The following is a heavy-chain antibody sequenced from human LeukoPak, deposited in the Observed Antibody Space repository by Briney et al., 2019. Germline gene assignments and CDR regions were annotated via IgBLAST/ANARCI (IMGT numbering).Heavy chain of an antibody. J-gene: IGHJ5*02. CDR3: ARRSGYCSGGSCSGGVYWFDP. CDR2: IYYSGST. Sequence: KASETLSLTCAVYGGSFSGYYWSWIRQPPGKGLEWIGYIYYSGSTNYNPSLKSRVTISVDTSKNQFSLKLSSVTAADTAVYYCARRSGYCSGGSCSGGVYWFDPWGQGTLVTVSS. CDR1: GGSFSGYY. V-gene: IGHV4-59*01. D-gene: IGHD2-15*01.